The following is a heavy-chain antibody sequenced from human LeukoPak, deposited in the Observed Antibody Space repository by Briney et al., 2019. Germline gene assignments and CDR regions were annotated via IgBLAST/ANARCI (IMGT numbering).Heavy chain of an antibody. V-gene: IGHV3-11*01. CDR2: ISYTGSNK. CDR1: GFTFSSYA. J-gene: IGHJ4*02. Sequence: PGGSLRLSCAASGFTFSSYAMSWVRQTPGKGLEWVSYISYTGSNKYYADSVKGRFTISRDSAKNSLYLQMNSLRAEDTAVYYCAIDAHYDNAGTPYDCWGQGTLVTVS. D-gene: IGHD6-13*01. CDR3: AIDAHYDNAGTPYDC.